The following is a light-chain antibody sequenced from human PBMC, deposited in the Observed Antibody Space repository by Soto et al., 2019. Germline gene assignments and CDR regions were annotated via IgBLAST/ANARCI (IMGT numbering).Light chain of an antibody. J-gene: IGKJ2*01. V-gene: IGKV3-20*01. CDR3: QQCGGSPMYT. CDR1: QIVSSSY. Sequence: EIVLTQSPGTLSLSPGERATLSCRASQIVSSSYLAWYQQKPGQAPRLLIYGTSSRATGIPARFSGSGSGIDFTVTISRLEPEDFAVYYCQQCGGSPMYTFGQGTKLEIK. CDR2: GTS.